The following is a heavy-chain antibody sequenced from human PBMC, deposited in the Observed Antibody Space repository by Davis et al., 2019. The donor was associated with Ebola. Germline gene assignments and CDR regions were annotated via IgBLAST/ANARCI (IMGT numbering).Heavy chain of an antibody. V-gene: IGHV3-33*08. CDR1: GFTFSSYW. Sequence: GESLKISCAASGFTFSSYWMSWVRQAPGKGLEWVAVIWYDGSNKYYADSVKGRFTISRDNSKNTLYLQMNSLRAEDTAVYYCARDTIFGYEGWFDPWGQGTTVTVSS. CDR2: IWYDGSNK. J-gene: IGHJ5*01. CDR3: ARDTIFGYEGWFDP. D-gene: IGHD3-3*01.